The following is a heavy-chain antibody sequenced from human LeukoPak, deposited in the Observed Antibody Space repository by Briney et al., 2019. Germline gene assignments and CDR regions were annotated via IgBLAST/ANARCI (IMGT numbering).Heavy chain of an antibody. CDR1: GGTFSSYA. V-gene: IGHV1-69*05. CDR3: ARGTNPYSSSTGGFDP. J-gene: IGHJ5*02. D-gene: IGHD6-6*01. Sequence: SVKVSCKASGGTFSSYAISWVRQAPGQGLEWMGGIIPIFGTANYAQKFQGRVTITTDESTSTAYMELSRLRSEDTAVYYCARGTNPYSSSTGGFDPWGQGTLVTVSS. CDR2: IIPIFGTA.